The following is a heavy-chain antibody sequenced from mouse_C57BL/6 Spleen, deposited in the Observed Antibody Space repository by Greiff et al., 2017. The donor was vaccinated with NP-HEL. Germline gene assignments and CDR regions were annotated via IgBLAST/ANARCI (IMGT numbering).Heavy chain of an antibody. V-gene: IGHV1-80*01. Sequence: QVQLQQSGAELVKPGASVKISCKASGYAFSSYWMNWVKQRPGKGLEWIGQIYPGDGDTNYNGKFKGKATLTADKSSSTAYMQLSSLTSEDSAVYFCARRIYYGNCLGYWGQGATLTVSS. CDR2: IYPGDGDT. J-gene: IGHJ2*01. CDR1: GYAFSSYW. CDR3: ARRIYYGNCLGY. D-gene: IGHD2-1*01.